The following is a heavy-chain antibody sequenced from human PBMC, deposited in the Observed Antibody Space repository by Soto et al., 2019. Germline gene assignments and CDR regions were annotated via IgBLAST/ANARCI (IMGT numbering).Heavy chain of an antibody. CDR3: ALRSAFVVVPAATPRSLDY. J-gene: IGHJ4*02. Sequence: EVQLLESGGGLVQPGGSLRLSCAASGFTFSSYAMSWVRQAPGKGLEWVSAISGSGGSTYYADSVKGRFTISRDNSKNTLYLQMNSLRAEDTAVYYCALRSAFVVVPAATPRSLDYWGQGTLVTVSS. D-gene: IGHD2-2*02. CDR1: GFTFSSYA. CDR2: ISGSGGST. V-gene: IGHV3-23*01.